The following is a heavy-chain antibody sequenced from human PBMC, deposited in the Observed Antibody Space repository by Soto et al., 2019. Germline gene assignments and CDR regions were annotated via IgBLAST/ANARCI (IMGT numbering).Heavy chain of an antibody. J-gene: IGHJ3*02. V-gene: IGHV4-59*01. CDR2: IYYSGST. CDR1: GGSISSYY. D-gene: IGHD6-19*01. CDR3: ARYSSGWYKYAFDI. Sequence: SETLSLTCTVSGGSISSYYWSWIRQPPGKGLEWIGYIYYSGSTNYNPSLKSRVTISVDTSKNQFSLKLSSVTAADTAVYYCARYSSGWYKYAFDIWGQGTMLTVSS.